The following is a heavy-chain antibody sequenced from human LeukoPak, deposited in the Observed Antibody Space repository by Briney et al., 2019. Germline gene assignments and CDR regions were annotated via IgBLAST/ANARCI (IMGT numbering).Heavy chain of an antibody. Sequence: SETLSLTCTVSGGSINSNYWSWIRQPPGKGLEWIGYISYSGSTNYNPSLKSRVTISKDTSKNQFSLQLTSVTAADTAMYYCARVSVTTLYFDYWGQGTLVTVSS. D-gene: IGHD4-17*01. CDR3: ARVSVTTLYFDY. CDR2: ISYSGST. CDR1: GGSINSNY. V-gene: IGHV4-59*01. J-gene: IGHJ4*02.